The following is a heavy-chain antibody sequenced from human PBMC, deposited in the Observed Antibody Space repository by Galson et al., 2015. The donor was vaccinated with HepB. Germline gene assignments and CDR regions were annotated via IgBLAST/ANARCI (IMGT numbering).Heavy chain of an antibody. CDR2: ISYDGSNK. D-gene: IGHD2-2*01. J-gene: IGHJ4*02. Sequence: SLRLSCAASGFTFSSYAMHWVRQAPGKGLEWVAVISYDGSNKYYADSVKGRFTISRDNSKNTLYLQMNSLRAEDTAVYYCASENIVVVPAARRVDYWGQGTLVTVSS. V-gene: IGHV3-30-3*01. CDR3: ASENIVVVPAARRVDY. CDR1: GFTFSSYA.